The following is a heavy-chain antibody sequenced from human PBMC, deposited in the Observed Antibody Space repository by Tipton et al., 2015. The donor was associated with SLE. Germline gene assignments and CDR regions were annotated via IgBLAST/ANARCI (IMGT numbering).Heavy chain of an antibody. Sequence: TLSLTCAVSGYSISSGYYWGWIRQPPGKGLEWIGSIYHSGSTYYNPSLKSRVTISVDTSKNQFSLKLSSVTAADTAVYYCAKDQGVAAARQGVGCYFDYWGQGTLVAVSS. V-gene: IGHV4-38-2*02. CDR2: IYHSGST. CDR3: AKDQGVAAARQGVGCYFDY. J-gene: IGHJ4*02. CDR1: GYSISSGYY. D-gene: IGHD6-6*01.